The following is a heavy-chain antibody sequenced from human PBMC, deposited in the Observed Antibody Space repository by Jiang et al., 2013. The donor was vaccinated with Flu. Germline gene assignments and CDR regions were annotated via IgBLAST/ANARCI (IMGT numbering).Heavy chain of an antibody. CDR1: GASISSGGYF. CDR3: ARVGSGWAKHLGTAFDI. D-gene: IGHD6-19*01. CDR2: IYSTGST. Sequence: VQLVESGPGLVKSSQTLSLTCNVSGASISSGGYFWSWVRLRPGKGLEWIGYIYSTGSTYYDPSLKSRVVLSIDTSENQFSLKVTSLTAADSAIYYCARVGSGWAKHLGTAFDIWGRGTKVTVSS. J-gene: IGHJ3*02. V-gene: IGHV4-31*03.